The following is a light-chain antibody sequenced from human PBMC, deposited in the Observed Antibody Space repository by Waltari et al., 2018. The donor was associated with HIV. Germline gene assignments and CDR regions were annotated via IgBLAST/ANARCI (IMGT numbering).Light chain of an antibody. J-gene: IGKJ3*01. CDR1: QSVSTN. CDR2: GAS. Sequence: EIVMTQSPATLSVSPGERATLPCRASQSVSTNLAWYLQTPGQAPRLLIYGASTRATGIPARFSGSGSGTEFTLTISSLQSADFAVYYCQQYNNWPPIFTFGPGTKVDIK. V-gene: IGKV3-15*01. CDR3: QQYNNWPPIFT.